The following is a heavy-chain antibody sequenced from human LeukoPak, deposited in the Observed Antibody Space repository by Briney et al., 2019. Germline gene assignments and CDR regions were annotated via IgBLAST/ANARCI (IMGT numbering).Heavy chain of an antibody. CDR2: ISAYNGNT. CDR1: GYTFTSYG. J-gene: IGHJ4*02. Sequence: GASVKVSCKASGYTFTSYGISWVRQAPGQGLEWMGWISAYNGNTNYAQKLRGRVTMTTDTSTSTAYMELRSLRSDDTAVYYCARSPNSVYTPITMTVVAHPYYFDYWGQGTLVTVSS. V-gene: IGHV1-18*01. CDR3: ARSPNSVYTPITMTVVAHPYYFDY. D-gene: IGHD3-22*01.